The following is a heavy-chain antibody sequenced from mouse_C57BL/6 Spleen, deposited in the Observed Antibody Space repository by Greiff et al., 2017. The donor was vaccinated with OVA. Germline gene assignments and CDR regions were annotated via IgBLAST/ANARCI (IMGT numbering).Heavy chain of an antibody. CDR1: GYTFTSYW. V-gene: IGHV1-69*01. D-gene: IGHD2-3*01. CDR2: IDPSDSYT. J-gene: IGHJ2*01. Sequence: QVQLQQPGAELVMPGASVKLSCKASGYTFTSYWMHWVKQRPGQGLEWIGEIDPSDSYTNYNQKFKGKSTLTVDKSSSTAYMQLSSLTSEDSAVYYCARRGLSYDGYPLDYWGQGTTLTVSS. CDR3: ARRGLSYDGYPLDY.